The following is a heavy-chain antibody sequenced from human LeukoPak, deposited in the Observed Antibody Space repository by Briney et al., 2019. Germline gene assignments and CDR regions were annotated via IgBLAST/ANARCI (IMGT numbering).Heavy chain of an antibody. D-gene: IGHD5-12*01. CDR2: INLNSGGT. V-gene: IGHV1-2*06. Sequence: ASVKVSCKASGYTFTGFYIHWVRQAPGQGLEWMGRINLNSGGTNYAQKFQGRVTMTRDTSISTAYMELSRLRFDDTAIYYCAQRGYSGYYYGLDVWGQGTTVTVSS. J-gene: IGHJ6*02. CDR3: AQRGYSGYYYGLDV. CDR1: GYTFTGFY.